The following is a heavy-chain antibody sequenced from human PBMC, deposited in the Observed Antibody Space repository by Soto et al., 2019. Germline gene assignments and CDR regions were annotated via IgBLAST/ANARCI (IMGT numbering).Heavy chain of an antibody. D-gene: IGHD3-9*01. V-gene: IGHV1-18*01. CDR1: GYTFTSYG. CDR3: ARVGEVLRYFDWLLPPRGFDP. Sequence: ASVKVSCKASGYTFTSYGISWERQAPGQGLEWMGWISAYNGNTNYAQKLQGRVTMTTDTSTSTAYMELRSLRSDDTAVYYCARVGEVLRYFDWLLPPRGFDPWGQGTLVTVSS. J-gene: IGHJ5*02. CDR2: ISAYNGNT.